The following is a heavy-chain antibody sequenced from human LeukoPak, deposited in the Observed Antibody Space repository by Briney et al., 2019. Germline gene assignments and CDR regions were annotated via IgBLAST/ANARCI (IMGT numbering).Heavy chain of an antibody. V-gene: IGHV4-59*01. J-gene: IGHJ4*02. CDR2: IYYSGST. CDR3: ARAKPYYYGSGVFDY. CDR1: GASISSYY. Sequence: PSETLSLTCTVSGASISSYYWSWIRQPPGKGLEWIGYIYYSGSTNYNPSLKSRVTISVDTSKNQFSLKLSSVTAADTAVYYCARAKPYYYGSGVFDYWGQGTLVTVSS. D-gene: IGHD3-10*01.